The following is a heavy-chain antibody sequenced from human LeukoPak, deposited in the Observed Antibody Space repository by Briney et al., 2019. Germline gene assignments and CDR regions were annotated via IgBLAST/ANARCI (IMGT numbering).Heavy chain of an antibody. V-gene: IGHV3-49*04. Sequence: GGSLRLSCTASGFTFGDYAMSWVRQAPGKGLEWVGFIRSKAYGGTTEYAASVKGRFTISRDDSKSIAYLQMNSLKTEDTAVYYCAKDGHIVASEYYFDYWGQGTLVTVSS. CDR1: GFTFGDYA. CDR2: IRSKAYGGTT. J-gene: IGHJ4*02. CDR3: AKDGHIVASEYYFDY. D-gene: IGHD5-12*01.